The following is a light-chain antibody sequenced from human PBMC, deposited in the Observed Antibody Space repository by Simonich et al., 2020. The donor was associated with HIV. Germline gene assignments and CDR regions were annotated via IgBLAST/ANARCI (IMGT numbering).Light chain of an antibody. V-gene: IGKV4-1*01. J-gene: IGKJ4*01. CDR1: QSVLYGSNNKHY. CDR3: QQYFRTPLT. Sequence: DIVMTQSPDSLAVSLGERATINCKSSQSVLYGSNNKHYLAWYQQKPGQPPKLLIYWASSRESGVPDRFSGSGSETDFTLTISSLQAEDVAVYYCQQYFRTPLTFGGGTKVEIK. CDR2: WAS.